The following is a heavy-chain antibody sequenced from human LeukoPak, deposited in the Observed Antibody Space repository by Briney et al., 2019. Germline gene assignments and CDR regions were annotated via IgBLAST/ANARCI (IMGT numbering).Heavy chain of an antibody. CDR3: AKDSRKYCSSTSCSYYDY. CDR1: GFTFSSYG. J-gene: IGHJ4*02. CDR2: ISYDGSNK. V-gene: IGHV3-30*18. Sequence: AGRSLRLSCAASGFTFSSYGMHWVRQAPGKGLEWVAVISYDGSNKYYADSVKGRFTISRDNSKNTLYLQMNSLRAEDTAVYYCAKDSRKYCSSTSCSYYDYWGQGTLVTVSS. D-gene: IGHD2-2*01.